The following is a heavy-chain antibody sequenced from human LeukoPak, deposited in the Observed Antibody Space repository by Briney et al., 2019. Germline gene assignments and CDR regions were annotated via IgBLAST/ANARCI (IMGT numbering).Heavy chain of an antibody. Sequence: ASVKVSCKASGGTFSSYAISWVRQAPGQGLEWMGWINAYNGNTNYAQKLQGRVTMATDTSTSTAYMELRSLRSDDTAVYYCARVSWRYCSGGSCPNANDYWGQGTLVTVSS. V-gene: IGHV1-18*01. CDR1: GGTFSSYA. CDR3: ARVSWRYCSGGSCPNANDY. CDR2: INAYNGNT. J-gene: IGHJ4*02. D-gene: IGHD2-15*01.